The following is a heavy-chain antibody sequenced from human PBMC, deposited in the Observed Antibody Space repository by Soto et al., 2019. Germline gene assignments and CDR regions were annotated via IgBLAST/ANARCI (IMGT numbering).Heavy chain of an antibody. CDR2: ISSTSNTI. CDR1: GFTFSTYS. CDR3: ARDRGCSGGICYRDLGY. Sequence: EVQLVESGGGLVQPGGSLRLSCAASGFTFSTYSMSWVRQAPGKGLEWVSYISSTSNTIYYTASVKGRFTISRDNAKNSLYLHVNSLSAEDTAVYYCARDRGCSGGICYRDLGYWGQGTLVTVSS. V-gene: IGHV3-48*01. D-gene: IGHD2-15*01. J-gene: IGHJ4*02.